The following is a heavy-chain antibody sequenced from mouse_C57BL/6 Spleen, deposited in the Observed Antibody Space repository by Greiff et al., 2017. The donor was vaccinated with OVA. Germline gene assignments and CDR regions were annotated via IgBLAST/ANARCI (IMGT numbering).Heavy chain of an antibody. V-gene: IGHV1-82*01. Sequence: VQLQQSGPELVKPGASVKISCKASGYAFSSSWMNWVKQRPGKGLEWIGRIYPGDGDTNYNGKFKGKATLTADKSSSTAYMQLSSLTSEDSAVYFCAREDYGSSYGSRFDYWGQGTTLTVSS. J-gene: IGHJ2*01. CDR3: AREDYGSSYGSRFDY. CDR2: IYPGDGDT. D-gene: IGHD1-1*01. CDR1: GYAFSSSW.